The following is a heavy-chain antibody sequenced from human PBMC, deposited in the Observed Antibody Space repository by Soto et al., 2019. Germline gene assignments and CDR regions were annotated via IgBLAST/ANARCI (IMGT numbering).Heavy chain of an antibody. CDR1: GYTFTSYW. J-gene: IGHJ6*02. D-gene: IGHD3-3*01. CDR2: IYPDDSDT. CDR3: ARLGFNYDFLSGYYNVHHYYGIDV. Sequence: GESLKISCKGSGYTFTSYWIASVRQMPGKGLEWMGTIYPDDSDTRYSPSFQGQVTISADKSINSVYLQWSSLKASDTATYYCARLGFNYDFLSGYYNVHHYYGIDVWGQGTTVTVSS. V-gene: IGHV5-51*01.